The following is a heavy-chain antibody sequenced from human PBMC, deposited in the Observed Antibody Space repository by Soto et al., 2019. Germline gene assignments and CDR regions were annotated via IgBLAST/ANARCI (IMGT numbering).Heavy chain of an antibody. J-gene: IGHJ4*02. V-gene: IGHV5-51*07. CDR1: GYSFTRYW. Sequence: PGESLKVHCKGSGYSFTRYWIRWVHQIPGKGMEWMVIIYPGDSDTRYSPSFQGQVTISADKSISTAYLQWSSLKASDTAMYYCARPDDYYDSSGYYYWGQGTLVTVSS. CDR3: ARPDDYYDSSGYYY. CDR2: IYPGDSDT. D-gene: IGHD3-22*01.